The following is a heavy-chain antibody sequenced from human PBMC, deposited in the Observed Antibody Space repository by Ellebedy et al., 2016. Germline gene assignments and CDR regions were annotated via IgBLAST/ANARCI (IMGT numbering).Heavy chain of an antibody. D-gene: IGHD6-6*01. V-gene: IGHV4-30-4*01. J-gene: IGHJ4*02. Sequence: SETLSLTCTVSGGSISSGDYYWSWIRQPPGTGLEWIGYIHYSGSTYYNPSLKSRVIISLDTSKNQFSLRLSSVTAADTAVYSCASLAIAARRIDFWGQGTLVTVSS. CDR2: IHYSGST. CDR3: ASLAIAARRIDF. CDR1: GGSISSGDYY.